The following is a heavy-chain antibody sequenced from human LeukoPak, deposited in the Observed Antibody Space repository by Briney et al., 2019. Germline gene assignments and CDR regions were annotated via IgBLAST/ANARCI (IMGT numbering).Heavy chain of an antibody. CDR3: TRVPRVRYYDSSGYSYAFDI. Sequence: TGGSLRLSCAASGFTFSGSAMHWVRQASGKGLEWVGRIRSKANSYATAYAASVKGRFTISRDDSKNTAYLQMNSLKTEDTAVYYCTRVPRVRYYDSSGYSYAFDIWGQGTMVTVSS. V-gene: IGHV3-73*01. CDR2: IRSKANSYAT. D-gene: IGHD3-22*01. CDR1: GFTFSGSA. J-gene: IGHJ3*02.